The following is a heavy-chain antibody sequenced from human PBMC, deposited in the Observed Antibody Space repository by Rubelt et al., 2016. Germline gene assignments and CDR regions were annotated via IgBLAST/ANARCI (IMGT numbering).Heavy chain of an antibody. CDR2: ISGSGGST. D-gene: IGHD3-10*01. Sequence: VQPGGSLRLSCAASGFTFSSYAMSWVRQAPGKGLEWVSAISGSGGSTYYADSVKGRFTISRDNSKNTLYLQMNSLRAEDTAVYYCAKGYYYGSGSYPGFDYWGQGTLVTVSS. V-gene: IGHV3-23*01. CDR3: AKGYYYGSGSYPGFDY. J-gene: IGHJ4*02. CDR1: GFTFSSYA.